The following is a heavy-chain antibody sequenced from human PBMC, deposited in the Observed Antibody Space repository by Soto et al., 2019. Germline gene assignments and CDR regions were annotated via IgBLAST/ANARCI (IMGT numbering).Heavy chain of an antibody. CDR1: GFTFSTYW. V-gene: IGHV3-74*01. J-gene: IGHJ6*02. CDR2: INNDGSNT. CDR3: ARDALIGTTDDGLDV. D-gene: IGHD1-7*01. Sequence: EVQLVESGGGLVQPGGSLRLSCAASGFTFSTYWMHWVRQPPGKGLVWVSRINNDGSNTAYADSVKGRSTISRDNAKSTLYLQMNSLRAEDTAVYSCARDALIGTTDDGLDVWGQGTTVSVSS.